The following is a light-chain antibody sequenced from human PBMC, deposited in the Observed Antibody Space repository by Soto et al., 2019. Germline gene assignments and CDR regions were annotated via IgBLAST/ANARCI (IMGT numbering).Light chain of an antibody. CDR1: SSNIGGNT. J-gene: IGLJ7*01. Sequence: QSVLTQPPSLSGTPGQRVTISCSGSSSNIGGNTVHWYQHLPGTAPKLLIYINDQRPSGVPARFSGSTSGTSAALAISGRHYDDEATYYWAIWVDGLTAAVFAGGTRRTV. V-gene: IGLV1-44*01. CDR2: IND. CDR3: AIWVDGLTAAV.